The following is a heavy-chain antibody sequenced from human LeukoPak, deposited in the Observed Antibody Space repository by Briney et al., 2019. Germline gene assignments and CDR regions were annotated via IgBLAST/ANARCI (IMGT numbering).Heavy chain of an antibody. Sequence: GASVKVSCKASGYTFTSYDINWVRQAPGQGLEWMGWMNPNSGNTGYAQKFQGRVTMTRNTSISTAYMELSSLRSEDTAVYYCARGLYCSGGSCYGWFDPWGQGTLVTVSS. J-gene: IGHJ5*02. D-gene: IGHD2-15*01. V-gene: IGHV1-8*01. CDR3: ARGLYCSGGSCYGWFDP. CDR2: MNPNSGNT. CDR1: GYTFTSYD.